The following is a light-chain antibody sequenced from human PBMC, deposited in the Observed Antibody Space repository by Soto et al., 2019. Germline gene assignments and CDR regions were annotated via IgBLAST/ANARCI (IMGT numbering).Light chain of an antibody. CDR3: NSYGGTNNYVV. CDR1: NSDIGGYNH. V-gene: IGLV2-14*01. J-gene: IGLJ2*01. CDR2: EVS. Sequence: QSALTQPASVSGSPGQSITISCIGTNSDIGGYNHVSWYQQRPGKAPKVVIYEVSKRPSGVSNRFSGSKSGNTASLTVSGLQAEDEADYFCNSYGGTNNYVVFGGGTKLTVL.